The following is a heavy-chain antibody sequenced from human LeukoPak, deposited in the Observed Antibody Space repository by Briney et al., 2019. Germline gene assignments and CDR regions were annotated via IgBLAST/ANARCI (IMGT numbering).Heavy chain of an antibody. D-gene: IGHD3-22*01. CDR1: GGFISSYY. CDR2: IYYSGST. Sequence: SETLSLTCTVYGGFISSYYWSWTRQPPGRGLEWIGYIYYSGSTNYNPSLQSRVTRSVDTSKNQFSLNLSSVTAADTAVYYCAIDRVYYDSSGYYHQFDYCGQGTLVTVSS. J-gene: IGHJ4*02. CDR3: AIDRVYYDSSGYYHQFDY. V-gene: IGHV4-59*01.